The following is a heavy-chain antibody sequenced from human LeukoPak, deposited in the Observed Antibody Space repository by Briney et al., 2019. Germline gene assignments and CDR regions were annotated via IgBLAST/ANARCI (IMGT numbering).Heavy chain of an antibody. J-gene: IGHJ4*02. CDR1: GFTFSSYW. V-gene: IGHV3-7*01. CDR2: IKQGGSEK. D-gene: IGHD5-18*01. CDR3: ASGRGYSYGFDY. Sequence: GGSLRLSCAASGFTFSSYWMSWVRQAPGKGLEWVANIKQGGSEKYYVDSVKGRFTISRDNAKNSLYLQMNGLRAEDTAVYYCASGRGYSYGFDYWGQGTLVTVSS.